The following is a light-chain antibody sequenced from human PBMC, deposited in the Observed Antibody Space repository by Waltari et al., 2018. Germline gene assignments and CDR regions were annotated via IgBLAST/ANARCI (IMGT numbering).Light chain of an antibody. J-gene: IGLJ7*01. V-gene: IGLV2-14*01. CDR1: SSDVGGYNY. CDR2: EVS. Sequence: QSALTQPASVSGSPGQSITISCTGTSSDVGGYNYVSWYQQHPGKAPKLMIYEVSNRPSGVSNRFSGSKSGNTASLTISGLQAEDEADYYYSSYTSSSTLAVFGGGTQLTVL. CDR3: SSYTSSSTLAV.